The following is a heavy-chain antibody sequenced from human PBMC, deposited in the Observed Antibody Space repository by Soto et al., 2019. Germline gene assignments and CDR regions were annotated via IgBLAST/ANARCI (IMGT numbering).Heavy chain of an antibody. Sequence: QLQLQESGPGLVKPSETLSLTCTVSGGSISSSSYYWGWIRQPPGKGLEWIGSIYYSGSTYYNPSLKSRVTISVDTSTNQFSLKLSSVTAADTAVYYCARRGIRERYNLFDPWGQGTLVTVSS. J-gene: IGHJ5*02. CDR3: ARRGIRERYNLFDP. V-gene: IGHV4-39*01. D-gene: IGHD3-16*01. CDR2: IYYSGST. CDR1: GGSISSSSYY.